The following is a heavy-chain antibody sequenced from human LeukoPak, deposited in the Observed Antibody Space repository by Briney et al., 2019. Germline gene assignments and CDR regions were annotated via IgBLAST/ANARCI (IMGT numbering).Heavy chain of an antibody. CDR3: AGGDSSSWYFPYYYYGMDV. J-gene: IGHJ6*02. CDR2: IYYSGST. CDR1: GGSISSYY. Sequence: SETLSLACTVSGGSISSYYWSWIRQPPGKGLEWIGYIYYSGSTNYNPSLKSRVTISVDTSENQFSLKLSSVTAADTVVYYCAGGDSSSWYFPYYYYGMDVWGQGTTVTVSS. D-gene: IGHD6-13*01. V-gene: IGHV4-59*01.